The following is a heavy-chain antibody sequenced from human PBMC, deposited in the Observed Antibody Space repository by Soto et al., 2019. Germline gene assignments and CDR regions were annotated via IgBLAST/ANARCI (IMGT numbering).Heavy chain of an antibody. CDR1: GYTFTSYD. V-gene: IGHV1-8*01. D-gene: IGHD3-3*01. CDR3: ARGRYYDFWSGPGPFDP. J-gene: IGHJ5*02. Sequence: VASVKVSCKASGYTFTSYDINWVRQATGQGLEWMGWMNPNSGNTGYAQKFQGRVTMTRNTSISTAYMELSSLRSEDTAVYYCARGRYYDFWSGPGPFDPWGQGTLVTVSS. CDR2: MNPNSGNT.